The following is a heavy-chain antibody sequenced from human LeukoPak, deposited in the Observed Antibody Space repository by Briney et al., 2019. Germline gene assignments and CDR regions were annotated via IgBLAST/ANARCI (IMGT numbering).Heavy chain of an antibody. V-gene: IGHV4-59*01. D-gene: IGHD3-22*01. Sequence: SETLSLTCTAPGGSISSTYWSWIRQPPGKGLEWIGYIYYRGSTNYNPSHKSRVTISVDTSKNQFSLKLTSVTAADTAVYYCARRTHDSSGLETFDYWGQGTLVTVSS. CDR1: GGSISSTY. J-gene: IGHJ4*02. CDR3: ARRTHDSSGLETFDY. CDR2: IYYRGST.